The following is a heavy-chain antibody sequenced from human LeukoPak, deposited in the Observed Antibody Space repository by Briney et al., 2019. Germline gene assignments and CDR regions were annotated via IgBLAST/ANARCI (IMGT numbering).Heavy chain of an antibody. CDR3: ARHPRNGSYPFYYYGMDV. CDR2: IYYSGST. V-gene: IGHV4-39*01. D-gene: IGHD1-26*01. Sequence: KPSETLSLTCTVSGGPISSSSYYWGWIRQPPGKGLEWIGTIYYSGSTYYNPSLKSRVTISVDTPKNQFSLKLSSVTAADTAVYYCARHPRNGSYPFYYYGMDVWGQGTTVTVSS. CDR1: GGPISSSSYY. J-gene: IGHJ6*02.